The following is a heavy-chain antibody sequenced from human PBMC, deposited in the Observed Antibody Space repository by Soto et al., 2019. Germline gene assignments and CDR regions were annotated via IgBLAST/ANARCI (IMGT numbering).Heavy chain of an antibody. Sequence: QVQLVESGGGLVKPGWSLRLSCAASGFTFSDYYMSWIRQAPGKGLEWVSYISSSGSIIYYADSVKGRFTISRDNAQNSLYLQMNSRRAEDTAVYYCARDLGYYDSSGYFDYWGQGTLVTVSS. CDR1: GFTFSDYY. CDR3: ARDLGYYDSSGYFDY. CDR2: ISSSGSII. D-gene: IGHD3-22*01. J-gene: IGHJ4*02. V-gene: IGHV3-11*01.